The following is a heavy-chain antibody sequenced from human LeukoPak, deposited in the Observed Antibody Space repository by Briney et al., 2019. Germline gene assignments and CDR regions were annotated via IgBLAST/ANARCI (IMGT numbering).Heavy chain of an antibody. J-gene: IGHJ4*02. CDR1: GFTFSSYA. CDR2: ISYDGSNK. CDR3: ARDSDSGYDFDY. Sequence: GGSLRLSCAASGFTFSSYAMHWVRQAPGKRLEWVAVISYDGSNKYYADSVKGRFTISRDNSKNTLYLQMNSLRAEDTAVYYCARDSDSGYDFDYWGQGTLVTVSS. D-gene: IGHD5-12*01. V-gene: IGHV3-30-3*01.